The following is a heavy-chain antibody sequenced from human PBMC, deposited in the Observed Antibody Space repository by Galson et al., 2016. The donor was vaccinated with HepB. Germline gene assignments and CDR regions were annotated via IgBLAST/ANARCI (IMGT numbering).Heavy chain of an antibody. D-gene: IGHD7-27*01. J-gene: IGHJ4*02. CDR2: VAYDGSNK. V-gene: IGHV3-30*18. Sequence: SLRLSCAASGFSLDDYAMHWVRQAPAKGLEWVAAVAYDGSNKYYTDSVRGRFAISRDNSKNTLYLQMDSLRTEDTAVYYCAKSLGVRGDYFDYWGQGTLVTVSS. CDR1: GFSLDDYA. CDR3: AKSLGVRGDYFDY.